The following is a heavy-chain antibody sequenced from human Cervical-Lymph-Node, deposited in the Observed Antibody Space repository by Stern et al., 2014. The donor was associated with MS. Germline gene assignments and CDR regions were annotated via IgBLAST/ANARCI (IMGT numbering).Heavy chain of an antibody. V-gene: IGHV4-30-4*01. CDR1: GGSISSAEYY. CDR2: IHYSGTT. Sequence: MQLVESGPGLVKPSQTLSLTCAVTGGSISSAEYYWSWIRQSPGKGLEWIGYIHYSGTTYYNPSLKSRVTISVDTSKNQFSLNLRSVTAADTAVYYCSRDADGYSLVFGYWGRGTLVTVSS. J-gene: IGHJ4*02. D-gene: IGHD5-24*01. CDR3: SRDADGYSLVFGY.